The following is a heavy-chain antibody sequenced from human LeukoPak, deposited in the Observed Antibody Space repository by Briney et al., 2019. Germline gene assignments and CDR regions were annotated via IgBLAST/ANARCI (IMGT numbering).Heavy chain of an antibody. CDR2: ISAYNGNT. J-gene: IGHJ3*02. CDR1: GYTFTSYG. V-gene: IGHV1-18*01. D-gene: IGHD3-22*01. CDR3: ARDRQITMIVAPSHDAFDI. Sequence: ASVKVSFKASGYTFTSYGISWVRQAPGQGLEWMGWISAYNGNTNYAQKLQGRVTMTTDTSTSTAYMELRSLRSDDTAVYYCARDRQITMIVAPSHDAFDIWGQGTMVTVSS.